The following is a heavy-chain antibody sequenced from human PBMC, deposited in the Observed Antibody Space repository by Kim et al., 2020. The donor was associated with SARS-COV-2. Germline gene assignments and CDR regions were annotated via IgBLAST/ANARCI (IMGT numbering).Heavy chain of an antibody. D-gene: IGHD3-3*02. J-gene: IGHJ6*02. CDR1: GGTFSNFG. CDR2: IIPMIGSA. Sequence: SVKVSCKASGGTFSNFGIIWVRQAPGQGLEWMGGIIPMIGSANYAQKFLGRVTITADESTSTAYLEVNNLRSDDTSVYYCARWEVAFFYGLDDWGQGTT. CDR3: ARWEVAFFYGLDD. V-gene: IGHV1-69*13.